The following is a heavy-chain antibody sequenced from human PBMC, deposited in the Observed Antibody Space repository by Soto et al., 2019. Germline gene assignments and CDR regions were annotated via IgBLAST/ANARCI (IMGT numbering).Heavy chain of an antibody. Sequence: QVQLVESGGGVVQPGRSLRLSCAASGFTFSSYAMHWVRQAPGKGLEWVAVISYDGSNKYYADSVKGRFTISRDNSKNTLYLQRNSLRDEDTDVYYCARDGFMITFGGVINNAFDIWGQGTMVTVSS. V-gene: IGHV3-30-3*01. CDR1: GFTFSSYA. J-gene: IGHJ3*02. D-gene: IGHD3-16*01. CDR3: ARDGFMITFGGVINNAFDI. CDR2: ISYDGSNK.